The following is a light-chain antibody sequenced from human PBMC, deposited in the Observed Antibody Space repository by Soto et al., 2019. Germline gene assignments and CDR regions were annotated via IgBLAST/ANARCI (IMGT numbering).Light chain of an antibody. CDR1: QSLSRF. Sequence: LAPRETATLSCRASQSLSRFLAWYQQKPGQAPRLLIYDASNRATGIPARFSGSGSGTEFTLTITSLQSEDFATYYCQHYNSYSEAFGQGTKVDIK. CDR3: QHYNSYSEA. CDR2: DAS. V-gene: IGKV3D-15*01. J-gene: IGKJ1*01.